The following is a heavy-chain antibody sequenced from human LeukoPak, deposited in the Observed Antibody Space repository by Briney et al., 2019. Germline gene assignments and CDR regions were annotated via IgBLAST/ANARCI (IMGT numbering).Heavy chain of an antibody. Sequence: SETLSLTCTVSGGSISSYYWSWIRQPPGKGLEWIGYIYYSGSTNYSPSLKSRVTISVDTSKKQFSLKLSSVTAADTAVYYCARVGYSYGYVMDYWGQGTLVTVSS. V-gene: IGHV4-59*08. J-gene: IGHJ4*02. CDR3: ARVGYSYGYVMDY. D-gene: IGHD5-18*01. CDR1: GGSISSYY. CDR2: IYYSGST.